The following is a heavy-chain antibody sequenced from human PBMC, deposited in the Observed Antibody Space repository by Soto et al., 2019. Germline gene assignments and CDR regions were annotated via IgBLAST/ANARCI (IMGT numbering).Heavy chain of an antibody. J-gene: IGHJ3*02. CDR3: ARDDYGSNSGAFDI. CDR2: IYFSGST. D-gene: IGHD4-17*01. Sequence: PSETLSLTCTVSGGSINSGDYYWSWIRQHPGKGLEWIGHIYFSGSTSYNPSLKSRVTISINTSKNKFSLKLDSVTAADTAVYYCARDDYGSNSGAFDIWGRGAMVTVSS. V-gene: IGHV4-31*03. CDR1: GGSINSGDYY.